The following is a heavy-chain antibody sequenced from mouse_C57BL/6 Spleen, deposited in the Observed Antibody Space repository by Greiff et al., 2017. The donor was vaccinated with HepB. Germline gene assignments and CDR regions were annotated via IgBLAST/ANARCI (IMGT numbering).Heavy chain of an antibody. Sequence: QVQLQQSGAELVRPGPSVKMSCKASGYTFTNYWIGWAKQRPGNGLEWIGDIYPGGGYTNYNEKFKGKATLTADKSSSTAYMQFSSLTSEDSAIYYCARRDYDGEFAYWGQGTLVTVSA. CDR1: GYTFTNYW. D-gene: IGHD2-4*01. J-gene: IGHJ3*01. CDR2: IYPGGGYT. V-gene: IGHV1-63*01. CDR3: ARRDYDGEFAY.